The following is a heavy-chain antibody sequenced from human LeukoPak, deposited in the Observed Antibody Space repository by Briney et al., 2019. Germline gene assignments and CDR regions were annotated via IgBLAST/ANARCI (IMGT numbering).Heavy chain of an antibody. CDR1: GYSISSGYY. V-gene: IGHV4-38-2*02. Sequence: SQTLSLTCTVSGYSISSGYYWGWIRQPPGKGLEWIGSIYHSGRTYYNPSLKSRVTISVDTSKNQFSLKLSSVTAADTAVYYCARSSSGYLRYYFDYWGQGTLVTVSS. J-gene: IGHJ4*02. CDR3: ARSSSGYLRYYFDY. CDR2: IYHSGRT. D-gene: IGHD3-22*01.